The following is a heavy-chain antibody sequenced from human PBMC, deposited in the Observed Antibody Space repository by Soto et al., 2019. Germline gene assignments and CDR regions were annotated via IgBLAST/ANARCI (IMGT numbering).Heavy chain of an antibody. CDR3: ANYVGSGSYYRTPGSHDDLDL. CDR2: IRSKAYGGTT. Sequence: EVQLVESGGGLIQPGRSLRLSCTASGFTFGDYAMSWFRQAPGKGLEWVAFIRSKAYGGTTEYAASVKGRFTTSRDDSKRIAYLHMNSLRNEDTAIYYCANYVGSGSYYRTPGSHDDLDLWGQGTRVTVSS. D-gene: IGHD3-10*01. J-gene: IGHJ3*01. V-gene: IGHV3-49*03. CDR1: GFTFGDYA.